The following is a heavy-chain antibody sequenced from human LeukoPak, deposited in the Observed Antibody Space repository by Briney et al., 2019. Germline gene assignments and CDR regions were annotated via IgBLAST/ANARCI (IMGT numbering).Heavy chain of an antibody. CDR2: ISAYNGNT. CDR3: ARDIGGWFGEICCYYMDV. CDR1: GYTFTGYY. D-gene: IGHD3-10*01. V-gene: IGHV1-18*04. J-gene: IGHJ6*03. Sequence: GASVKVSCKASGYTFTGYYMHWVRQAPGQGLEWMGWISAYNGNTNYAQKLQGRVTMTTDTSTSTAYMELRSLRSDDTAVYYCARDIGGWFGEICCYYMDVWGKGTTVTVSS.